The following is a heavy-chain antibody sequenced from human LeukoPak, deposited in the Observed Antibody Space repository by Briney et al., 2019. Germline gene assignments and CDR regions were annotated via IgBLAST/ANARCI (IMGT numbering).Heavy chain of an antibody. CDR1: GFTFSSYA. J-gene: IGHJ4*02. CDR2: ISYDGSNK. Sequence: GRSLRLSRAASGFTFSSYAMHWVRQAPGKGLEWVAVISYDGSNKYYADSVKGRFTISRDNSKNTLYLQMNSLRAEDTAVYYCARDLGITMIVVVLDYWGQGTLVTVSS. V-gene: IGHV3-30*04. CDR3: ARDLGITMIVVVLDY. D-gene: IGHD3-22*01.